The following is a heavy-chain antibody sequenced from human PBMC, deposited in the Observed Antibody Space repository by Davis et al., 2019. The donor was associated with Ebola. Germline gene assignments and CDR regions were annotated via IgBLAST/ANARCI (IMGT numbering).Heavy chain of an antibody. CDR2: FSGSGGST. J-gene: IGHJ6*02. CDR3: AKDGKAGRPYYYGLDV. D-gene: IGHD6-6*01. Sequence: GGSLRLSCAASGFTFSSYSMNWVRQAPGKGLEWVSAFSGSGGSTYYADSVKGRFTISRDNSKNTLYLQMNSLRAEDTAVYYCAKDGKAGRPYYYGLDVWGQGTTVTVSS. CDR1: GFTFSSYS. V-gene: IGHV3-23*01.